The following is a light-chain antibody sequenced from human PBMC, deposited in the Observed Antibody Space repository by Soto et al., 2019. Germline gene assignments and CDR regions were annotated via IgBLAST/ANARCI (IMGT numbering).Light chain of an antibody. J-gene: IGKJ2*01. CDR1: QSVSSSY. V-gene: IGKV3-20*01. Sequence: EIVLTQSPGTLSLSPGERATLSCRASQSVSSSYLAWYQQKPGQAPRLLIYGASSRATGIPDRFSGSGSGTDFTLTISRLEPEDFGVYYCQQYGSSPRTFGQGTKLEIK. CDR3: QQYGSSPRT. CDR2: GAS.